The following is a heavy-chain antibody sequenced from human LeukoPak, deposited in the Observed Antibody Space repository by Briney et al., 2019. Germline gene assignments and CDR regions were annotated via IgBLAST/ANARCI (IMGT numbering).Heavy chain of an antibody. J-gene: IGHJ4*02. Sequence: SETLSLTCTVSGGSISSYYWSWIRQPQGKGLEWIGYIYYSGSTNYNPSLKSRVTISVDTSKNQFSLKLSSVTAADTAVYYCARGRGGTDFDYWGQGTLVTVSS. CDR3: ARGRGGTDFDY. CDR1: GGSISSYY. D-gene: IGHD3-16*01. V-gene: IGHV4-59*01. CDR2: IYYSGST.